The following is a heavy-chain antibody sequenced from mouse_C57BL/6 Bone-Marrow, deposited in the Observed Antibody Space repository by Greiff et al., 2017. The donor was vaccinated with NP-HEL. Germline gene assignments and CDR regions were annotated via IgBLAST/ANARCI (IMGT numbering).Heavy chain of an antibody. J-gene: IGHJ1*03. V-gene: IGHV6-3*01. D-gene: IGHD1-1*01. Sequence: DVKLQESGGGLVQPGGSMKLSCVASGFTFSNYWMNWVRQSPEKGLEWVAQIRLKSDNYATHYAESVKGRFTISRDDSKSSVYLQMNNLRAEDTGIYYCTLYYYGSSPYFDVWGTGTTVTVSS. CDR1: GFTFSNYW. CDR3: TLYYYGSSPYFDV. CDR2: IRLKSDNYAT.